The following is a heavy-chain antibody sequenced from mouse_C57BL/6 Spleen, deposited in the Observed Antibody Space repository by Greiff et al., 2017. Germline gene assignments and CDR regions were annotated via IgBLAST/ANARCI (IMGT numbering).Heavy chain of an antibody. CDR2: INPYNGGT. D-gene: IGHD2-5*01. Sequence: EVQLQQSGPVLVKPGASVKMSCKASGYTFTDYYMNWVKQSHGKSLEWIGVINPYNGGTSYNQKFKGKATLTVDKSSSTAYMELNSLTSEDSAVYYCARGAYYSNYVYAMDYWGQGTSVTVSS. CDR1: GYTFTDYY. V-gene: IGHV1-19*01. CDR3: ARGAYYSNYVYAMDY. J-gene: IGHJ4*01.